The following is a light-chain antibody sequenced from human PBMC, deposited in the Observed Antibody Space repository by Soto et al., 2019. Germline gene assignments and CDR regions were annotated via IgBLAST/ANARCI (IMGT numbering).Light chain of an antibody. CDR2: GTS. Sequence: EIVLTQSPGTLSLSPGERATLSCRASQSVSSSYLAWYQQKPGQAPRLLIYGTSSRATGIPDRFSGSGSGTDFTLTISRLEPKDFAVYYCQQYGSSPTFGGGTKVEIK. CDR3: QQYGSSPT. J-gene: IGKJ4*01. CDR1: QSVSSSY. V-gene: IGKV3-20*01.